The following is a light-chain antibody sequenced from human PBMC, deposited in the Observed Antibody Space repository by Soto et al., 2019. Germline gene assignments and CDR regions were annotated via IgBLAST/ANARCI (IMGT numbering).Light chain of an antibody. J-gene: IGKJ4*01. Sequence: EIVMTQSPLTLSVSPGERATLSCRASQSVSSSLAWYQQKPGQAPRLLIYGSSTRATGIPARFSGSGSGTEFTLTINSLQSEDFAVYYCQQYNSWPPLTFGGGTKVEIK. CDR1: QSVSSS. CDR3: QQYNSWPPLT. V-gene: IGKV3-15*01. CDR2: GSS.